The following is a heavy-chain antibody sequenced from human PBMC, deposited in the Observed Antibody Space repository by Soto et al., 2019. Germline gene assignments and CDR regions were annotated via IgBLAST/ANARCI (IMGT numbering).Heavy chain of an antibody. J-gene: IGHJ6*02. Sequence: SVKVSCKASGGTFTSYAISWVRQAPGQGLEWMGGIIPIFGTANYAQKFKGRVTITADKSTSTAYMELSSLRSEDTAVYYCARASGGYCSSTSCYGNYYYGMDVWGQGTTVTVSS. CDR2: IIPIFGTA. D-gene: IGHD2-2*01. CDR3: ARASGGYCSSTSCYGNYYYGMDV. CDR1: GGTFTSYA. V-gene: IGHV1-69*06.